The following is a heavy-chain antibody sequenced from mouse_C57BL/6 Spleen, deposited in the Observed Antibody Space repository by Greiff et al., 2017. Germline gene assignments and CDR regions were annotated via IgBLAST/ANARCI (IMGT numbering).Heavy chain of an antibody. Sequence: VQLMESGAELVRPGASVTLSCKASGYTFTDYEMHWVKQTPVHGLEWIGAIDPETGGTAYNQKFKGKAILTADKSSSTAYMELSSLTSEDSAVYYCTLSTMITYLDYWGQGTTLTVAS. CDR3: TLSTMITYLDY. J-gene: IGHJ2*01. CDR1: GYTFTDYE. V-gene: IGHV1-15*01. D-gene: IGHD2-4*01. CDR2: IDPETGGT.